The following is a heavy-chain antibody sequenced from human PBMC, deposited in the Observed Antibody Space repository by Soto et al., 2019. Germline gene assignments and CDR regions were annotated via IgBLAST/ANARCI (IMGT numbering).Heavy chain of an antibody. CDR2: ISGSGDNT. Sequence: EVQLLESGGGLVQPGWSLRLSCAASGFTFSNYAMTWVRQAPGKGLEWVSTISGSGDNTYYADSVRGRFTISRDNSKNTLYLQMNSLRADDTAVCYCVKRPLAARHTDYWGQGTLVTVSS. CDR3: VKRPLAARHTDY. CDR1: GFTFSNYA. V-gene: IGHV3-23*01. J-gene: IGHJ4*02. D-gene: IGHD6-6*01.